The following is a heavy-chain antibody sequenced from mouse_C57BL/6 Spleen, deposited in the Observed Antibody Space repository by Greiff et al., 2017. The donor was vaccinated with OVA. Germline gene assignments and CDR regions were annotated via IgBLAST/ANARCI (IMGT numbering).Heavy chain of an antibody. CDR3: ARRTTVVAHFDY. CDR2: IYPGDGDT. CDR1: GYAFSSYW. D-gene: IGHD1-1*01. Sequence: VQLMESGAELVKPGASVKISCKASGYAFSSYWMNWVKQRPGKGLEWIGQIYPGDGDTNYNGKFKGKATLTADKSSSTAYMQLSSLTSEDSAVYFCARRTTVVAHFDYWGQGTTLTVSS. J-gene: IGHJ2*01. V-gene: IGHV1-80*01.